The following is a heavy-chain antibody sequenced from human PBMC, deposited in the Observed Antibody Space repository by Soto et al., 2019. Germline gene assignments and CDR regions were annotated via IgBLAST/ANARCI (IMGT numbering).Heavy chain of an antibody. D-gene: IGHD5-18*01. CDR2: INEDGSEK. CDR1: GFTFRSYW. CDR3: SGGGQLWSD. V-gene: IGHV3-7*03. Sequence: PGGSLRLSCVVSGFTFRSYWMTWVRQAPGKGLEWVANINEDGSEKYYVDSVKGRFTISRDNAKNSLYLQMNSLRVEDTAVYFCSGGGQLWSDWGQGTLVTVSS. J-gene: IGHJ4*02.